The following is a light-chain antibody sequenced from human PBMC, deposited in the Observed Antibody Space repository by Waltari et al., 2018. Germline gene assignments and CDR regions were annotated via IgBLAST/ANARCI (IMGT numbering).Light chain of an antibody. Sequence: QSVLTQPPSVSGAPGQRVTISCSGSNSNVGINYVSWFKHVPGGAPRLLIYRNNQRPSGVPDRFSGSQSGSSASLAISGLRSEDDADYYCAAWDVSLRGIFGTGTRVTVL. V-gene: IGLV1-47*01. CDR2: RNN. CDR1: NSNVGINY. J-gene: IGLJ1*01. CDR3: AAWDVSLRGI.